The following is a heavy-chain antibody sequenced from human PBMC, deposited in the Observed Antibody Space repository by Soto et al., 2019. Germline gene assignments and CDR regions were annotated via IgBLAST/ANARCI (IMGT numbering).Heavy chain of an antibody. CDR3: GHLKTDTEVTPAPPLFDA. V-gene: IGHV4-38-2*01. D-gene: IGHD2-2*01. CDR1: GFSISSDSY. CDR2: LSHSGRT. Sequence: SETLSLTCAVCGFSISSDSYWGWMRQSPGKGLVWIGTLSHSGRTFYNPSLKSRVTISADTTKNQFSLSLTSVTAADTAVYYCGHLKTDTEVTPAPPLFDAWGQGTLVTVSS. J-gene: IGHJ4*02.